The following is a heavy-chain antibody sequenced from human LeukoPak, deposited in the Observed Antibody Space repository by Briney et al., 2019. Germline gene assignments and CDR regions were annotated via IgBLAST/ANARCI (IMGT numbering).Heavy chain of an antibody. Sequence: SETLSLTCTVSGGSISSYYWSWIRQPPGKGLEWIGYIYYSGSTNYNPSLKSRVTISVDTSKNQFSLKLSSVTAADTAVYYCARFGRGYSGYIDYWGQGTLVTVPS. V-gene: IGHV4-59*08. CDR2: IYYSGST. J-gene: IGHJ4*02. CDR1: GGSISSYY. CDR3: ARFGRGYSGYIDY. D-gene: IGHD5-12*01.